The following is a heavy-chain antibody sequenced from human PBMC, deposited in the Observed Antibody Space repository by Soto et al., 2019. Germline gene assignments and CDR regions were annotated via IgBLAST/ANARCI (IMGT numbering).Heavy chain of an antibody. Sequence: PGGSLRLSCAASGFTFTNRNMNWVRQAPGKGLEWVSAISGSSGSTYYADSVKGRFTISRDNSKNTLYLQMNSLRAEDTAVYYCAKPYYDFWSGYPSGMDVWGQGTTVTVSS. V-gene: IGHV3-23*01. D-gene: IGHD3-3*01. CDR2: ISGSSGST. CDR1: GFTFTNRN. J-gene: IGHJ6*02. CDR3: AKPYYDFWSGYPSGMDV.